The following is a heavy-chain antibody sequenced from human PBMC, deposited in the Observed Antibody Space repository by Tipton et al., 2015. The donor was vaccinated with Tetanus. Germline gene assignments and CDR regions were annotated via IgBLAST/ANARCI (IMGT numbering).Heavy chain of an antibody. Sequence: QLVQSGAEVKKPGSSVKVSCEASGGTFGSYAVNWVRQAPGQGLEWMGGIIPFSDTIEYSKKYQGRITITADRSSSPAYMELTSLRSEDTAVYYCGRGLKFYFDGGPCDYWGPGTVVTVSS. CDR1: GGTFGSYA. CDR2: IIPFSDTI. J-gene: IGHJ4*02. CDR3: GRGLKFYFDGGPCDY. D-gene: IGHD3-9*01. V-gene: IGHV1-69*06.